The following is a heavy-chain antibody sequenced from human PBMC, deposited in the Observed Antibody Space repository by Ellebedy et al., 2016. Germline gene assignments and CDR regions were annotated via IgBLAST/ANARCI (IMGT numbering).Heavy chain of an antibody. CDR2: ISSRGDDT. Sequence: GESLKISCAASGFTFSDYSMNWVRQAPGKGLEWVSAISSRGDDTYYADSVKGRFTISRDNSKNTLFLQMNSLRGEDTAVYYCAKGVTGILYYGLDVWGQGTTVTVSS. V-gene: IGHV3-23*01. CDR1: GFTFSDYS. J-gene: IGHJ6*02. CDR3: AKGVTGILYYGLDV. D-gene: IGHD2-8*02.